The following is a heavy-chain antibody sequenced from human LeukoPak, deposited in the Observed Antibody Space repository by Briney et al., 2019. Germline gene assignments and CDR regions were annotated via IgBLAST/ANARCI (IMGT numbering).Heavy chain of an antibody. CDR1: GGTFSSYA. D-gene: IGHD4-17*01. CDR3: AREPYYGDYVLAN. CDR2: IIPIFGTA. Sequence: SVKVSCKASGGTFSSYAISWVRQAPGQGLEWMGRIIPIFGTANYAQKFQGRVTITTDESTSTAYMELSSLGSEDTAVYYCAREPYYGDYVLANWGQGTLVTVSS. V-gene: IGHV1-69*05. J-gene: IGHJ4*02.